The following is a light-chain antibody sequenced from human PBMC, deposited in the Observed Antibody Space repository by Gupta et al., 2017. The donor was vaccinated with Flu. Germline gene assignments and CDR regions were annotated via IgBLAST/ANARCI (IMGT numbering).Light chain of an antibody. CDR3: SSYTGSSTLGV. Sequence: QSALTQPASVSASPGQPITISCTGTSSDVGGYNYVSWYQQHPGKAPKLMIYEVSSRPSGVSNRFSGSKSGNTASLTISGLQAEDEADYYCSSYTGSSTLGVFGGGTKLTVL. V-gene: IGLV2-14*01. CDR1: SSDVGGYNY. J-gene: IGLJ3*02. CDR2: EVS.